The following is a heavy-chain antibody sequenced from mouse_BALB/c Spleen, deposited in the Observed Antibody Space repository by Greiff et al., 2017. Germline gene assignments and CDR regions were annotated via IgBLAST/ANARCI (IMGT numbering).Heavy chain of an antibody. CDR3: ARDLLPY. CDR1: GFTFSSYG. Sequence: EVQRVESGGGLVQPGGSLKLSCAASGFTFSSYGMSWVRQTPDKRLELVATINSNGGSTYYPDSVKGRFTISRDNAKNTLYLQMSSLKSEDTAMYYCARDLLPYWGQGTSVTVSS. V-gene: IGHV5-6-3*01. J-gene: IGHJ4*01. D-gene: IGHD2-1*01. CDR2: INSNGGST.